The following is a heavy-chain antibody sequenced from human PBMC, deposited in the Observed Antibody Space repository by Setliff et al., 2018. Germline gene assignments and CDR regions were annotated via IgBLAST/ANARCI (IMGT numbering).Heavy chain of an antibody. Sequence: KTSETLSLTCTVYGGSLSDYYWSWIRQPPGKGLEWIVEINHSGSTNYSPSLRSRGTISVDTSKNKFSLSLFSVTAADTAVYYCARGGYNGYAVFDDWGQGALVTVSS. CDR2: INHSGST. J-gene: IGHJ4*02. CDR1: GGSLSDYY. CDR3: ARGGYNGYAVFDD. D-gene: IGHD5-12*01. V-gene: IGHV4-34*01.